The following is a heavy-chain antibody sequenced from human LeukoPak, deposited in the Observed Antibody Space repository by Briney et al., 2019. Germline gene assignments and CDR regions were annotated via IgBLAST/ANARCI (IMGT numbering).Heavy chain of an antibody. CDR2: ISASNGYA. CDR1: VYTFYNYG. D-gene: IGHD3-10*01. Sequence: ASVTVSCTPSVYTFYNYGISWMRQAPGQGLEWMGWISASNGYANYAQKFQGRVTMTTDTYASTAYMELMSLTSDDTAVYYCARNVSRVPDYWGQGTLVSVSS. J-gene: IGHJ4*02. CDR3: ARNVSRVPDY. V-gene: IGHV1-18*01.